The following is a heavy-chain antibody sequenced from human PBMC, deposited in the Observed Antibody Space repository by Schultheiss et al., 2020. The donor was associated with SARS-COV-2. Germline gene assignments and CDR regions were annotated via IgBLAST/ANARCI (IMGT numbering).Heavy chain of an antibody. V-gene: IGHV4-34*01. CDR2: INHSGST. Sequence: GSLRLSCALYGGSFSGYSWTWIRQPPGKGLEWIGEINHSGSTNYNPSLKSRVTISVDTSRNQFSLKVNSVSAADTAVYYCARENTDYRFVAYWGQGTLVTVAS. D-gene: IGHD4/OR15-4a*01. CDR3: ARENTDYRFVAY. J-gene: IGHJ4*02. CDR1: GGSFSGYS.